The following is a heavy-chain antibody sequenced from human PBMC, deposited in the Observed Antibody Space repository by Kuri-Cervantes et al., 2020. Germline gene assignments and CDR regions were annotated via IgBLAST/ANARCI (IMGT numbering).Heavy chain of an antibody. D-gene: IGHD2-15*01. V-gene: IGHV3-30-3*01. Sequence: GESLKISCAASGFTFSSYAMHWVRQAPGKGLEWVAVISYDGSNKYYADSVKGRFTISRDNAKNSLYLQMNSLRDEDTAVYYCARGYCGGGSCYLFFDYWGQGTLVTVSS. CDR1: GFTFSSYA. CDR3: ARGYCGGGSCYLFFDY. J-gene: IGHJ4*02. CDR2: ISYDGSNK.